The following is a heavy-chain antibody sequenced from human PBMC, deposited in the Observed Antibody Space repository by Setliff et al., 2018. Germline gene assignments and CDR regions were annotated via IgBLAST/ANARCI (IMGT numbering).Heavy chain of an antibody. CDR2: IRDKANRYTT. D-gene: IGHD6-13*01. CDR3: ARDQVYGSSRYYYYYGMDV. CDR1: GLTTTHYY. J-gene: IGHJ6*02. Sequence: GGSLRLSCAASGLTTTHYYMDWVRQAPGKGLEWVGRIRDKANRYTTEYAASVKGRFTISRPDSEISMYLQMNSLRAEDTAVYYCARDQVYGSSRYYYYYGMDVWGQGTTVTVSS. V-gene: IGHV3-72*01.